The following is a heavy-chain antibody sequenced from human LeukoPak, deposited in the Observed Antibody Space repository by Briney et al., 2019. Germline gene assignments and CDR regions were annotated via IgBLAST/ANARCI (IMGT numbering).Heavy chain of an antibody. D-gene: IGHD3-22*01. CDR1: GFIFSSYG. J-gene: IGHJ3*02. CDR2: ISSSSSYI. V-gene: IGHV3-21*01. CDR3: ARDGFLYYYDSSGYPLNAFDI. Sequence: GGTLRLSCAASGFIFSSYGMSWVRQAPGKGLEWVSSISSSSSYIYYADSVKGRFTISRDNAKNSLYLQMNSLRAEDTAVYYCARDGFLYYYDSSGYPLNAFDIWGQGTMVTVSS.